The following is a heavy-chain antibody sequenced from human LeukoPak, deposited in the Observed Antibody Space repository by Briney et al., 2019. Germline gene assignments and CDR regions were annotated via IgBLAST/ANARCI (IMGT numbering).Heavy chain of an antibody. J-gene: IGHJ5*02. CDR1: GYTFTGYY. Sequence: ASVKVSCKASGYTFTGYYIHWVRQAPGRGLEWMGRINPNTGGTNYAQKFQGRVTMTRDTSISTAYMELSRLTSDDTAVYYCAREPVVRDFNWFDPWGQGTLVTVSS. CDR2: INPNTGGT. CDR3: AREPVVRDFNWFDP. D-gene: IGHD3-10*01. V-gene: IGHV1-2*06.